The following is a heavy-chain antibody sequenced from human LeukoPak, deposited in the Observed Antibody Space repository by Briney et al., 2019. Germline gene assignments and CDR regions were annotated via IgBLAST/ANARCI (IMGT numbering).Heavy chain of an antibody. CDR3: AKGRFRNYYDGSGYSVFDY. V-gene: IGHV3-23*01. D-gene: IGHD3-22*01. CDR2: ISGSDIST. J-gene: IGHJ4*02. Sequence: GGSLRLSCAASGFSFSSYAMSWVRQAAGKGLEWVSGISGSDISTYHADSVKGRFTISRDDSRNTLYLQMNSLRAEDTAVYYCAKGRFRNYYDGSGYSVFDYWGQGTPVTVSS. CDR1: GFSFSSYA.